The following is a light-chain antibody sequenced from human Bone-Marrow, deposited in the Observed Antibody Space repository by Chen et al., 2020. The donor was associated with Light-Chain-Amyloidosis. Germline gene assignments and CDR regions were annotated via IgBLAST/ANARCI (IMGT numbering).Light chain of an antibody. CDR2: GSS. Sequence: EIVLTQSPRTLSLSPGEGANLSCRASQTISSNYLTWYQKKFGQAPRLLIFGSSSRATGIPESFTGSGSVKDFPLTINRLEHEDFAMYYCQQYCTSPLTFGGGTKVEIK. CDR3: QQYCTSPLT. V-gene: IGKV3-20*01. J-gene: IGKJ4*01. CDR1: QTISSNY.